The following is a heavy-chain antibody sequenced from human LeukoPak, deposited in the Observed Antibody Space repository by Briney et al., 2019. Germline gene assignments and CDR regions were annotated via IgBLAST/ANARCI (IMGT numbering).Heavy chain of an antibody. CDR3: ARGAYYYEF. J-gene: IGHJ4*02. V-gene: IGHV3-7*04. CDR1: KFTFSDYY. D-gene: IGHD3/OR15-3a*01. CDR2: MNQFGTEI. Sequence: GGSLRLSCAASKFTFSDYYMTWVRQAPGKGPEWVAYMNQFGTEIKYLDSVKGRFTISRDNAKNSLYLWMTSLTADDTAVYYCARGAYYYEFWGQGTLVIVSS.